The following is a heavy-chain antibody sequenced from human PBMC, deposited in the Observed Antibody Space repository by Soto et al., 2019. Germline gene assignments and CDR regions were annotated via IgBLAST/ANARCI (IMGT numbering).Heavy chain of an antibody. CDR2: INHSGST. J-gene: IGHJ6*02. Sequence: QVQLQQWGAGLLKPSETLSLTCAVYGGSFSGYYWSWIRQPPGKGLEWIGEINHSGSTNYNLSLKIRVTISVDTPKNQFSLNLSSVTAADTAVYYCARAKPAAHYYYYYGMDVWGQGTTVTVSS. D-gene: IGHD2-2*01. V-gene: IGHV4-34*01. CDR1: GGSFSGYY. CDR3: ARAKPAAHYYYYYGMDV.